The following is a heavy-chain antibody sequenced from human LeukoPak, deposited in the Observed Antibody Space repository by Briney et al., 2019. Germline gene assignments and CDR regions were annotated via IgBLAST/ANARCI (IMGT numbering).Heavy chain of an antibody. Sequence: SSETLSLTCTVSGGSISSGDYYWSWIRQPPGKGLEWIGYIYYSGSTYYNPSLKSRVTISVDTSKNQFSLKLSSVTAADTAVYYCARVSSSGYHYFFDYWGQGTLVTVSS. CDR1: GGSISSGDYY. J-gene: IGHJ4*02. CDR3: ARVSSSGYHYFFDY. D-gene: IGHD3-22*01. CDR2: IYYSGST. V-gene: IGHV4-30-4*01.